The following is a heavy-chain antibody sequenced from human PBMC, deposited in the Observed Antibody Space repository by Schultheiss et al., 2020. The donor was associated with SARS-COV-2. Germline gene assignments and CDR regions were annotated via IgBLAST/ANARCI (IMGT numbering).Heavy chain of an antibody. CDR1: GFTFSSYG. CDR2: INSDGSST. Sequence: GGSLRLSCAASGFTFSSYGMHWVRQAPGKGLVWVSRINSDGSSTSYADSVKGRFTISRDNAKNTLYLQMNSLRAEDTAVYYCARKNGDYHYYYGMDVWGQGTTVTVSS. V-gene: IGHV3-74*01. D-gene: IGHD4-17*01. J-gene: IGHJ6*02. CDR3: ARKNGDYHYYYGMDV.